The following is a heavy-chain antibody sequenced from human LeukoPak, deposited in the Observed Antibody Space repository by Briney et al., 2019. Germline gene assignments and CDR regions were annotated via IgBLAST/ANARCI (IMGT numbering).Heavy chain of an antibody. CDR3: ARDSHCGGNDCSWVDY. CDR1: GGSINNYY. D-gene: IGHD2-21*01. Sequence: SETLSLTCSVSGGSINNYYWNWIRQPPGKGLEWIGYIYYSGSTKYNPSLKSRVTISVDTSKNQFSLKMTSVTAADTAVYYCARDSHCGGNDCSWVDYWGQGTLVTVSS. CDR2: IYYSGST. V-gene: IGHV4-59*12. J-gene: IGHJ4*02.